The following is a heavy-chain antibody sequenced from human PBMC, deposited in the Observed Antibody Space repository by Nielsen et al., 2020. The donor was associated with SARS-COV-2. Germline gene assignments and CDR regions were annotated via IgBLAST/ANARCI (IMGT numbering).Heavy chain of an antibody. CDR3: AREGQDDSGTERRGMDV. Sequence: KISCKASGYTFSNYWIAWVRQMPGKGLEWMGVIYPGDSDTRYSPSFQGQVTISADKSISTAYLQWSSLKASDTAMYYCAREGQDDSGTERRGMDVWGQGTTVTVSS. CDR2: IYPGDSDT. D-gene: IGHD3-10*01. CDR1: GYTFSNYW. J-gene: IGHJ6*02. V-gene: IGHV5-51*01.